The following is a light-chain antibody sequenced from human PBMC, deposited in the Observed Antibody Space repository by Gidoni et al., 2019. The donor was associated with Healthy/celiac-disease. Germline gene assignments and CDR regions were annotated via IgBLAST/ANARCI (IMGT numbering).Light chain of an antibody. Sequence: ISCTGTSSDVGGYNYVSWYQQHPGKAPKLMIYEVSNRPSGVSNRFSGSKSGNTASLTISGLQAEDEADYYCSSYTSSSTLVFGGGTQLTVL. CDR3: SSYTSSSTLV. V-gene: IGLV2-14*01. J-gene: IGLJ3*02. CDR2: EVS. CDR1: SSDVGGYNY.